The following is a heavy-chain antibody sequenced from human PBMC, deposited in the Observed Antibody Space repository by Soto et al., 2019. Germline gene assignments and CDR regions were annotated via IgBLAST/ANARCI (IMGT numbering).Heavy chain of an antibody. Sequence: GASVKVSCKASGGTFSSYAISWVRQAPGQGLEWMGGIIPIFGTADYAQKFQGRVTITADESTSTAYMELSSLRSEDTAVYYCASRVLHSSHFDYWGQGTLVTVSS. CDR2: IIPIFGTA. D-gene: IGHD2-15*01. J-gene: IGHJ4*02. CDR3: ASRVLHSSHFDY. V-gene: IGHV1-69*13. CDR1: GGTFSSYA.